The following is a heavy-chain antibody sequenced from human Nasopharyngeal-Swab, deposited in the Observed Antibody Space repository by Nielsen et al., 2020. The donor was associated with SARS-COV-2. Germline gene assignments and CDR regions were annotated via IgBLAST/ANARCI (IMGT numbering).Heavy chain of an antibody. CDR1: GFTFSNAW. Sequence: GESLKISCAASGFTFSNAWMSWVRQAPGKGLEWVGRIKSKTDGGTTDYAAPVKGRFTISRDDSKNTLYLQMNSLKTEDTAVYYCTTDSLRGGGIVVPVWGQGTMVTVSS. CDR2: IKSKTDGGTT. J-gene: IGHJ3*01. V-gene: IGHV3-15*01. CDR3: TTDSLRGGGIVVPV. D-gene: IGHD2-15*01.